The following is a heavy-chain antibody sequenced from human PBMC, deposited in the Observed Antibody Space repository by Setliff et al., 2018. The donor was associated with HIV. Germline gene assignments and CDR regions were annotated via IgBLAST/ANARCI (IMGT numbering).Heavy chain of an antibody. CDR2: IYTSGST. CDR1: GGSISSGSNY. J-gene: IGHJ3*02. Sequence: PSETLSLTCTVSGGSISSGSNYWSWIRQPAGKGLEWIGHIYTSGSTNYNPSLKSRVTISVDTSKNQFYLKLSSVTAADTAVYYCARAPSGSWGDLLAAFDIWGQGTMVTVSS. D-gene: IGHD1-26*01. CDR3: ARAPSGSWGDLLAAFDI. V-gene: IGHV4-61*09.